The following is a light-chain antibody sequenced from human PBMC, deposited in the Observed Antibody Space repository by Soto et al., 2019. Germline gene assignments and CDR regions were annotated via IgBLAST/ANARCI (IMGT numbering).Light chain of an antibody. CDR1: QTIMTY. V-gene: IGKV1-27*01. Sequence: DIQVTQSPSSLSASVGDEVTITCRASQTIMTYLNWYQLKPGKVPKLLIYAASTLQSGVPSRFSGSGSGTDSTLTISSLQPEDVATYYCQKYNSAPLTFGGGTKVDIK. CDR3: QKYNSAPLT. J-gene: IGKJ4*01. CDR2: AAS.